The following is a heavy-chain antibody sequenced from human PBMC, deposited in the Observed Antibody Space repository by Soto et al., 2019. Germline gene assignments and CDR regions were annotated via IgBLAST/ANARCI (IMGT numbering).Heavy chain of an antibody. J-gene: IGHJ4*02. CDR2: ISSSSSYI. CDR1: GFTFSSYS. D-gene: IGHD3-22*01. V-gene: IGHV3-21*01. Sequence: KPGGSLRLSCAASGFTFSSYSMNWVRQAPGKGLEWVSSISSSSSYIYYADSVKGRFTISRDNAKNSLYLQMNSLRAEDTAVYYCARDYYYDSSGYYPSDYWGQETLVTVSS. CDR3: ARDYYYDSSGYYPSDY.